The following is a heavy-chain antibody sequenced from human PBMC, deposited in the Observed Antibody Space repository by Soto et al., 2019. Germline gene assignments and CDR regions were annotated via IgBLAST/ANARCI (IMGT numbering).Heavy chain of an antibody. CDR2: INHSGST. J-gene: IGHJ4*02. Sequence: SETLSLTCAVYGGSFSGYYWSWIRQPPGKGLEWIGEINHSGSTNYNPSLKSRVTISVDTSKNQFSLKLSSVTAADTAVYYCARGAAAAGERTDYWGQGTLVNVSS. CDR3: ARGAAAAGERTDY. CDR1: GGSFSGYY. V-gene: IGHV4-34*01. D-gene: IGHD6-13*01.